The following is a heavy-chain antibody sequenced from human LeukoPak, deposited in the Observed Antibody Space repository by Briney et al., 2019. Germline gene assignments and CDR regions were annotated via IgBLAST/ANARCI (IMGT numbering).Heavy chain of an antibody. CDR3: ARSKDTTYSGSYSFDY. CDR1: GYTFTGYY. V-gene: IGHV1-2*02. CDR2: INPNSGGT. J-gene: IGHJ4*02. D-gene: IGHD1-26*01. Sequence: ASVKVSCKASGYTFTGYYMHWVRQAPGQGLEWMGWINPNSGGTNYVQKFQGRVTMTRDTSISTAYMELSRLRSDDTAVYYCARSKDTTYSGSYSFDYWGQGTLVTASS.